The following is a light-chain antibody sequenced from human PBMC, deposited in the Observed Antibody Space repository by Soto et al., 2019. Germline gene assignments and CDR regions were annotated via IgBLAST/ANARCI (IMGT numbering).Light chain of an antibody. CDR2: EVN. Sequence: QSVLAQPASVPGSPGQSITFSCIGTGSDVGSYNYVSWYQQRPGKAPKLMIYEVNNRPSGVSDRFSGSKSANTASLTISGLQSEDEATYYCSSYTTDTIWVFGGGTKVTVL. CDR1: GSDVGSYNY. CDR3: SSYTTDTIWV. J-gene: IGLJ3*02. V-gene: IGLV2-14*01.